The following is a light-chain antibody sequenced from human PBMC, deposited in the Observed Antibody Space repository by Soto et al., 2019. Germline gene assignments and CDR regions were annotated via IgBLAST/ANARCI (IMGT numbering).Light chain of an antibody. J-gene: IGKJ1*01. CDR2: KAS. CDR1: QSISSW. CDR3: QQYDYSRT. V-gene: IGKV1-5*03. Sequence: DIQMTQSPSILSASVGDRVTITCRASQSISSWLAWYQQKPGKAPNLLIHKASHLESGVPSRFSGSGSGTEFTLSISSLHSDDLATYYCQQYDYSRTFGQGTKVDIK.